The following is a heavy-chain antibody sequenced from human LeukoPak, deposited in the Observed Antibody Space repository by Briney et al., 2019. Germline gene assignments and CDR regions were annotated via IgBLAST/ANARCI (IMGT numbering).Heavy chain of an antibody. V-gene: IGHV3-15*01. CDR3: TTGFITVDGAFDI. D-gene: IGHD3-22*01. CDR2: IKSKTDGGTT. CDR1: GFTFSNAW. Sequence: PGGSLRLSCAASGFTFSNAWMSWGRQAPGKGLEWVGRIKSKTDGGTTDYAAPVKGRFTISRDDSKNTLYLQMNSLKTEDTAVYYCTTGFITVDGAFDIWGQGTMVTVSS. J-gene: IGHJ3*02.